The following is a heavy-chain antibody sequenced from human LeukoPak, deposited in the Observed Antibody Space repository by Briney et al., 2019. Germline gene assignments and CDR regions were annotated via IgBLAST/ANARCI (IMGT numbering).Heavy chain of an antibody. D-gene: IGHD6-13*01. CDR3: ARSQAAAVYYFDY. CDR1: GYTFTSYD. J-gene: IGHJ4*02. V-gene: IGHV1-8*01. Sequence: GASVKVSCKASGYTFTSYDINWVRQATGQGLEWMGWMNPNSGNTGYAQKFQGRVTMTRDTSISTAYMELSRLRSDDTAVYYCARSQAAAVYYFDYWGQGTLVTVSS. CDR2: MNPNSGNT.